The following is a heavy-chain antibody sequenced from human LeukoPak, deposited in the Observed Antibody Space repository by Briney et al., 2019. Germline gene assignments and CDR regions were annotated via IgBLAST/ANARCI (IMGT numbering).Heavy chain of an antibody. Sequence: GGSLRLSCVISGFILNTYSIHWVRQAPGKGLEWVAVLSHDGSDKNYADSVKGRFTISRDNSKNTLYLQMSSLRAEDTAVYYCAKEAYDSSGYHVDYWGQGTLVTVSS. CDR1: GFILNTYS. J-gene: IGHJ4*02. D-gene: IGHD3-22*01. V-gene: IGHV3-30*04. CDR2: LSHDGSDK. CDR3: AKEAYDSSGYHVDY.